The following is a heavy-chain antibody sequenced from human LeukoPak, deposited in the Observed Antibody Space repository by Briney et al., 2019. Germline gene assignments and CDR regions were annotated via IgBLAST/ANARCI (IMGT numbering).Heavy chain of an antibody. V-gene: IGHV3-74*01. Sequence: GGSLRLSCAASGFTFSSYWMHWVRQAPGKGLVSVSRVNSDGRITTYADSVKGRFTISRDNAKSTLYLQMNRLRAEDTAVYYCASQIVATGGYWGQGTLVTVSS. D-gene: IGHD5-12*01. CDR2: VNSDGRIT. CDR3: ASQIVATGGY. CDR1: GFTFSSYW. J-gene: IGHJ4*02.